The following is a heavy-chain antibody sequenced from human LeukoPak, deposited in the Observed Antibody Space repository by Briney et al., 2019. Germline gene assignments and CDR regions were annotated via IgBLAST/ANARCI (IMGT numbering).Heavy chain of an antibody. V-gene: IGHV3-20*04. CDR1: GYTFGDYG. D-gene: IGHD5-24*01. CDR2: TNRRGDIT. J-gene: IGHJ5*02. Sequence: GGSPRLSCAASGYTFGDYGMSWVRQVPGKGLEWVSGTNRRGDITGYADSVKGRFTISRDNSKNTLYLQMNSLRAEDTAVYYCAKDLDGRHFNWFDPWGQGTLVTVSS. CDR3: AKDLDGRHFNWFDP.